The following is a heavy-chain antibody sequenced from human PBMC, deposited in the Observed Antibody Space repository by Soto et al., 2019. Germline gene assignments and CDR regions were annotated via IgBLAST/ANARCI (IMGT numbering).Heavy chain of an antibody. CDR3: VRDIPYYDLWDVLSGTSAS. Sequence: QVRLVESGGGLVQPGRSLRLSCEASGLTISMYAMHWVRQAPGKGLEWVAVISEDGDNQYYGDSVKGRCTISRDTSQNTLHLHLNCLRVEDTALYYCVRDIPYYDLWDVLSGTSASSGQGTLFTVSS. CDR1: GLTISMYA. CDR2: ISEDGDNQ. V-gene: IGHV3-30*04. J-gene: IGHJ5*02. D-gene: IGHD3-3*01.